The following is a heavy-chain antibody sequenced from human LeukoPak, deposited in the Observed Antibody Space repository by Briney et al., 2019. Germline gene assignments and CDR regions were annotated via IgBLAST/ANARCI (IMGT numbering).Heavy chain of an antibody. CDR1: GYTFTNYY. CDR3: ARGDREYYDSSGYFVH. Sequence: ASVRVSCKASGYTFTNYYVHWVRQAPGQGLEWMGRINPNSGATNYAQNFQGRVTMTRDTSISTAYMELSRLRSDDTAVYYCARGDREYYDSSGYFVHWGQGTLVTVSS. D-gene: IGHD3-22*01. CDR2: INPNSGAT. V-gene: IGHV1-2*06. J-gene: IGHJ4*02.